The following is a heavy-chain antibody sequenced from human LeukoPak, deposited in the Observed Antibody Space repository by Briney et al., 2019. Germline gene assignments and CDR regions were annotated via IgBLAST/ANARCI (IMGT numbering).Heavy chain of an antibody. CDR1: GFTFSSYA. V-gene: IGHV3-30*04. CDR3: ARSSSSGYAYYFDY. Sequence: GGSLRLSCAASGFTFSSYAMHWVRQPPGKGLECVAFISDDGTNTYYADSVKGRFTTSRDNSKNTLYLQMDSLRAEDTALYYCARSSSSGYAYYFDYWGQGTLVTVSS. CDR2: ISDDGTNT. D-gene: IGHD6-19*01. J-gene: IGHJ4*02.